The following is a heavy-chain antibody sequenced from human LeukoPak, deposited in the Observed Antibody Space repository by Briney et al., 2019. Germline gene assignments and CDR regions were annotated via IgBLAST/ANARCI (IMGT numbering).Heavy chain of an antibody. D-gene: IGHD3-3*01. Sequence: GGSLRLSCAASGFTFNSFAMHWVRQAPGKGLEHLAFIQSDGSYKYHADSVKGRFTISRDNAKNSLYLQMNSLRAEDTAVYYCARDTYYDFWSGYYSGGLDYWGQGTLVTVSS. CDR2: IQSDGSYK. V-gene: IGHV3-30*02. CDR3: ARDTYYDFWSGYYSGGLDY. J-gene: IGHJ4*02. CDR1: GFTFNSFA.